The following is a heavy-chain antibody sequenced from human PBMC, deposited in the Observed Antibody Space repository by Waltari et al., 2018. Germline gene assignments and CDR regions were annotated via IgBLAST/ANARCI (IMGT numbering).Heavy chain of an antibody. CDR3: AREGVLSITNEEGYYYYYMDV. V-gene: IGHV3-7*01. J-gene: IGHJ6*03. Sequence: EVQLVESGGGLVQPGGSLRLSCAASGFTFSSYWMSWVRQAPGKGLEWVANIKQDGSEKYYVDSVKGRFTISRDNAKNSLYLQMNSLRAEDTAVYYCAREGVLSITNEEGYYYYYMDVWGKGTTVTVSS. CDR2: IKQDGSEK. D-gene: IGHD1-20*01. CDR1: GFTFSSYW.